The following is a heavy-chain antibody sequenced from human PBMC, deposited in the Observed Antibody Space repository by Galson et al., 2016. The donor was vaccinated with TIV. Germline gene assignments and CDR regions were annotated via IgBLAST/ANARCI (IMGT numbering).Heavy chain of an antibody. CDR2: IDPTDSYT. CDR1: GYRFTSYW. CDR3: ARGVSAGSARLDP. J-gene: IGHJ5*02. Sequence: QSGAEVTKPGESLRISCKGSGYRFTSYWINWVRQMPGKGLEWMGRIDPTDSYTNYSPSFQGHVTISADKSSTTAYLQWSSLKASYTAIYYCARGVSAGSARLDPWGPGTPVTVSS. D-gene: IGHD2-8*01. V-gene: IGHV5-10-1*01.